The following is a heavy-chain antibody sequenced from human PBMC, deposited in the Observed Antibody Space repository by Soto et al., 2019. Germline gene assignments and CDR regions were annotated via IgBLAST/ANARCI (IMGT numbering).Heavy chain of an antibody. D-gene: IGHD3-10*01. Sequence: EVQWVESGGGLVQPGGSLRLSCAASGFTVAESAMHWVRQAPGKGLEWVSGISWNSRSIDYADSVKGRFTISRENAKNSLFLQMNSLRPEDTALYYCTKGYYGSGSYYFDYWSRGALVTVSS. V-gene: IGHV3-9*01. CDR3: TKGYYGSGSYYFDY. CDR1: GFTVAESA. CDR2: ISWNSRSI. J-gene: IGHJ4*02.